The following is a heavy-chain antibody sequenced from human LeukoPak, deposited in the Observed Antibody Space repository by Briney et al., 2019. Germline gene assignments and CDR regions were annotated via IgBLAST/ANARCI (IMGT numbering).Heavy chain of an antibody. CDR2: INWNGGST. V-gene: IGHV3-20*04. D-gene: IGHD3-22*01. J-gene: IGHJ3*02. CDR3: ARAYYYDSSGYYSWGDAFDI. CDR1: GFTFDDYG. Sequence: PGGSLRLSCAASGFTFDDYGMSWVRQAPGKGLEWVSGINWNGGSTGYADSVKGRFTISRDNAKNSLYLQMNSLRAEDTALYYCARAYYYDSSGYYSWGDAFDIWGQGTMATVSS.